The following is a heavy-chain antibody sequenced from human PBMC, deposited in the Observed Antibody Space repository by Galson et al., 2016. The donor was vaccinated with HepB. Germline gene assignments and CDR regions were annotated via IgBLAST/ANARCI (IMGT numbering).Heavy chain of an antibody. V-gene: IGHV4-4*02. CDR2: IHHGGSI. CDR3: TKNGYYALDI. CDR1: GGSVSTDNW. Sequence: SETLSLTCAVSGGSVSTDNWWCWVRQPPGKGLEWIGVIHHGGSINYNPSLMSRVTMSVDKSKYQFSLKLWSATAADTAVYFCTKNGYYALDIWGKGTVVTVSS. J-gene: IGHJ3*02. D-gene: IGHD3-22*01.